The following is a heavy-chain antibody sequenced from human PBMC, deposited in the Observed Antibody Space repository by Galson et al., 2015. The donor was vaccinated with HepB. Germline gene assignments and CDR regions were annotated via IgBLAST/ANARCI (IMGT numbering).Heavy chain of an antibody. CDR1: GFTVSSNH. Sequence: SLRLSCAASGFTVSSNHMSWVRQAPGKGLEWVSAIYSGGTTYYADSVKGRFTISRDNSKNTLYLQMNSLRAEDTAVYYCARDSNFDCWGQGTLVTVSS. CDR2: IYSGGTT. J-gene: IGHJ4*02. CDR3: ARDSNFDC. V-gene: IGHV3-53*01.